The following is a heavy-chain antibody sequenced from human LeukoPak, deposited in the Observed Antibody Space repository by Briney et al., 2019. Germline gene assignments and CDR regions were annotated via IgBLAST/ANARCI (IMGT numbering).Heavy chain of an antibody. CDR3: ARWSWHRSSTSCYREDAFDI. V-gene: IGHV1-69*02. CDR1: GGTFSSYT. J-gene: IGHJ3*02. CDR2: IIPILGIA. Sequence: EASVKVSCKASGGTFSSYTISWVRQAPGQGLEWMGRIIPILGIANYAQKFQGRVTITADKSTSTAYMELSSLRSEDTAVYYCARWSWHRSSTSCYREDAFDIWGQGTMVTVSS. D-gene: IGHD2-2*02.